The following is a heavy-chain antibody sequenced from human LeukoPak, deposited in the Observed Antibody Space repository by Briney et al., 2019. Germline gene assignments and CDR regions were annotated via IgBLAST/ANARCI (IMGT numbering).Heavy chain of an antibody. CDR2: IIGSGGST. Sequence: GGSLRLSCAASGFTFSSYAMSWVRQAPGKGLEWGSAIIGSGGSTYYADSVKGLFTISRDNYKNTLYLQMNSLRAGDTAVYYCAKDHYSSSWFFDYWGQGTLVTVSS. CDR3: AKDHYSSSWFFDY. D-gene: IGHD6-13*01. J-gene: IGHJ4*02. V-gene: IGHV3-23*01. CDR1: GFTFSSYA.